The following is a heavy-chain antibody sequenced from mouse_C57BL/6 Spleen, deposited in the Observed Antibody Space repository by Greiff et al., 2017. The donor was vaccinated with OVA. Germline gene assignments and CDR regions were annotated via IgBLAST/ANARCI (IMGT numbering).Heavy chain of an antibody. D-gene: IGHD2-2*01. V-gene: IGHV1-53*01. CDR3: ARTRGYLDNVDY. J-gene: IGHJ2*01. Sequence: VQLQQPGTELVKPGASVKLSCKASGYTFTSYWMHWVKQRPGQGLEWIGNINPRNGGTNYNEKFKSKATLTVAQSSSTAYMQLSSLTSEDSAGNYCARTRGYLDNVDYGGQGTTLTVSS. CDR2: INPRNGGT. CDR1: GYTFTSYW.